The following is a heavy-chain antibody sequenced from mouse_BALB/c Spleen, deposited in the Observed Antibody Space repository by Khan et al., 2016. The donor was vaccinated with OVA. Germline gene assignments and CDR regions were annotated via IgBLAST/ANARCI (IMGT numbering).Heavy chain of an antibody. Sequence: EVQGVESGGDLVEPGGSLKLSCAASGFTFSSYSMSWVRQTPDKRLEWVATISSGGDYTYYTDIVKGRFTISRDNAKNTLYLQMSSLKSEDTAMYYCASHLTGSFAYWGQGTLVAVSA. D-gene: IGHD4-1*01. J-gene: IGHJ3*01. CDR2: ISSGGDYT. CDR3: ASHLTGSFAY. V-gene: IGHV5-6*01. CDR1: GFTFSSYS.